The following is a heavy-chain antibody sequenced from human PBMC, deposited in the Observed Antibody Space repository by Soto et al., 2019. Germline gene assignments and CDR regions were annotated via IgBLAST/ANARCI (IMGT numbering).Heavy chain of an antibody. CDR2: NYHRGNI. J-gene: IGHJ5*02. V-gene: IGHV4-30-2*01. CDR3: ARIPSP. Sequence: QLQLQESGSGLVKPSQTLSLTCAASGGSISSGGYSWSWIRQPPGKGLEWIGYNYHRGNIYYNPSLKSRVTISVDRSKNQFSLKLSSVTAADAAVYYCARIPSPWGQGTLVTVSS. D-gene: IGHD2-21*01. CDR1: GGSISSGGYS.